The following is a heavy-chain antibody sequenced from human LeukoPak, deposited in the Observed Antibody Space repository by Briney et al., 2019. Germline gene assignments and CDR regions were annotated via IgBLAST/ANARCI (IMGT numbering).Heavy chain of an antibody. CDR2: IYYSGST. Sequence: ASETLSLTCTVSGGSISSSSYYWGWIRQPPGKGLEWIGSIYYSGSTYYNPSLKSRVTISVDTSKNQFSLKLSSVTAADTAVYYCASTYSVAGNDYWGQGTLVTVSS. CDR3: ASTYSVAGNDY. D-gene: IGHD6-19*01. V-gene: IGHV4-39*01. J-gene: IGHJ4*02. CDR1: GGSISSSSYY.